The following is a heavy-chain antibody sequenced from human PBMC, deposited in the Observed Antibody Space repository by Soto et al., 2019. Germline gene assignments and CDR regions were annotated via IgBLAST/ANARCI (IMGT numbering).Heavy chain of an antibody. CDR2: ISHNGVDK. V-gene: IGHV3-30*18. Sequence: VQLVESGGGVVQPGTSLRLSCAASGFTFSSYGIYWVRQAPGKGLEWVAVISHNGVDKRYADSVKGRFTISRDNSKNTLYLQMSSLRPDDTAVYYCAKTGAVAAMGYHFDFWGQGTLVTVSS. J-gene: IGHJ4*02. CDR1: GFTFSSYG. CDR3: AKTGAVAAMGYHFDF. D-gene: IGHD6-19*01.